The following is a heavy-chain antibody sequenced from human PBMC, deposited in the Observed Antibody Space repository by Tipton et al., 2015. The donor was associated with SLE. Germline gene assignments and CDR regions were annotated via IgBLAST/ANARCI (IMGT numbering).Heavy chain of an antibody. CDR2: IYYSGCT. CDR1: GGSISTNY. J-gene: IGHJ4*02. D-gene: IGHD3-10*01. CDR3: ARVTMYRGTHFDF. Sequence: TLSLTCTVSGGSISTNYWTWVRQPPGKGLEWIGYIYYSGCTNYNPSLKSRVTISVDTSKKQFSLKLNFVTAADTAVYYCARVTMYRGTHFDFWGQGTLVTFSS. V-gene: IGHV4-59*08.